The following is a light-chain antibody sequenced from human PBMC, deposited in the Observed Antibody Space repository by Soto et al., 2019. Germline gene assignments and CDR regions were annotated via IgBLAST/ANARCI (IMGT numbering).Light chain of an antibody. CDR3: HQSDSTPQT. CDR2: VAT. Sequence: DIQLTQSPSSLSASLGDRVTISCRASQNIGTYLNWFLQKPGEAPKLLIYVATSLQNGVPSRFSGTGSETDFTLTISSLQPEDVGVYFCHQSDSTPQTFGQGTKGDIK. V-gene: IGKV1-39*01. CDR1: QNIGTY. J-gene: IGKJ1*01.